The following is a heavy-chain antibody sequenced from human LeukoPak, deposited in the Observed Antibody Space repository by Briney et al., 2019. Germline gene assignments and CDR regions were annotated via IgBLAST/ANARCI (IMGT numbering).Heavy chain of an antibody. D-gene: IGHD6-19*01. J-gene: IGHJ2*01. CDR2: IYNSGST. CDR1: GDSISSYY. CDR3: ERAGGEWLVKGYFDL. Sequence: SETLSLTCTVYGDSISSYYWNWIRQTPGKGLEWIGYIYNSGSTNYNPSLKSRVTISVDTSKNQFSLKLSSLTAAATAVYYCERAGGEWLVKGYFDLWGRGTLVTVSS. V-gene: IGHV4-59*12.